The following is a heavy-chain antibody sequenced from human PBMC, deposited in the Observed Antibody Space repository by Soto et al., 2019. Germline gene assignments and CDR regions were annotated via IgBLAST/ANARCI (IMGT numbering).Heavy chain of an antibody. J-gene: IGHJ3*02. D-gene: IGHD3-22*01. CDR1: GYTFTSYG. CDR3: ARGLSSGYPFDAFDI. Sequence: AXVKVSCKASGYTFTSYGIRWVRQAPGQGLEWMGWISAYNGNTNYAQKLQGRVTMTTDTSTSTAYMELRSLRSDDTAVYYCARGLSSGYPFDAFDIWGQGTMVTVSS. CDR2: ISAYNGNT. V-gene: IGHV1-18*01.